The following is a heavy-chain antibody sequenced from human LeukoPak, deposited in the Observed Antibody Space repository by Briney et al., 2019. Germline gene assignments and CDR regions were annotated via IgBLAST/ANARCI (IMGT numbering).Heavy chain of an antibody. CDR1: GYTFTSYD. V-gene: IGHV1-8*01. D-gene: IGHD5-18*01. Sequence: ASVKVSCKASGYTFTSYDFNWVRQATGQRPEWMGWMSPNSGDTGYAQKFQDRVTMTRNTSISTAYMELSSLRSDDTAVYYCARVSGYSYGLDYWGQGTLVTVSS. CDR3: ARVSGYSYGLDY. J-gene: IGHJ4*02. CDR2: MSPNSGDT.